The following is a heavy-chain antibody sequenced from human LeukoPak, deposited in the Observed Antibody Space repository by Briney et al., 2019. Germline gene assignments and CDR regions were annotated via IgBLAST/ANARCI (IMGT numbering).Heavy chain of an antibody. CDR1: GFTFNTFN. CDR3: ARGHYDVLAASYKWTPDY. J-gene: IGHJ4*02. CDR2: ITIGGDYI. Sequence: PGGSLRLSCAASGFTFNTFNMNWVRQAPGKGLEWVSSITIGGDYIYYADSLKVRFTTSRDNAKNSLSLQLNSLRVEDTAVYYCARGHYDVLAASYKWTPDYWGQRTLVTVSS. V-gene: IGHV3-21*01. D-gene: IGHD3-9*01.